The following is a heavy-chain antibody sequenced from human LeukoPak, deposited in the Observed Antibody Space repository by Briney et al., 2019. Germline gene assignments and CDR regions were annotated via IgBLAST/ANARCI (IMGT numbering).Heavy chain of an antibody. Sequence: GGSLRLSCTASGFTFSSYAMSWVRQAPGKGLEWVSLISDSSGSTYYADSVKGRFTISRDNSKSTLYLQMNSLRAEDTAVYYCAKAHLDSSGYYRFDYWGQGTLVTVSS. CDR2: ISDSSGST. D-gene: IGHD3-22*01. CDR3: AKAHLDSSGYYRFDY. CDR1: GFTFSSYA. J-gene: IGHJ4*02. V-gene: IGHV3-23*01.